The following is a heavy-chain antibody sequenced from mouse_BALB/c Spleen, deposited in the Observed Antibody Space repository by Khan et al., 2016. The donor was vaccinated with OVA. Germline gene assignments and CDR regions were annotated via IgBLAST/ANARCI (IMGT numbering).Heavy chain of an antibody. V-gene: IGHV3-2*02. CDR2: ISYSGST. CDR3: ACTRFYNGYCVVGY. D-gene: IGHD2-2*01. Sequence: EVQLQESGPGLVKPSQSLSLTCTVTAYSITSDYARTWIRQLPGNKLEWMGYISYSGSTSYNPSLTSRISITRDTSKNQFFLQLPSVSTEDTDTYCCACTRFYNGYCVVGYWNGGTA. J-gene: IGHJ2*01. CDR1: AYSITSDYA.